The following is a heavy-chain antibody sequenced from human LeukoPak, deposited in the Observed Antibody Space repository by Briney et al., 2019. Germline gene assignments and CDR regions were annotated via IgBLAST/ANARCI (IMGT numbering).Heavy chain of an antibody. Sequence: SETLSLTCTVSGGSISSYYWSWIRQPPGKGLEWIGYIYYSGSTNYNPSLKSRVTISVDTSKNQFSLKLSSVTAADTAVYYCARARREKDAFDIWGQGTMVTVSS. V-gene: IGHV4-59*01. CDR2: IYYSGST. CDR3: ARARREKDAFDI. J-gene: IGHJ3*02. CDR1: GGSISSYY. D-gene: IGHD1-26*01.